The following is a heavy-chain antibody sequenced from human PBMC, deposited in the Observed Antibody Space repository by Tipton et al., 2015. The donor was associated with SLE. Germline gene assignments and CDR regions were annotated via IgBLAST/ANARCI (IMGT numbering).Heavy chain of an antibody. J-gene: IGHJ4*01. CDR3: ARGAKERITLVRVRPYYFDY. D-gene: IGHD3-10*01. Sequence: LRLSCAVYGGSFSGYSWSWIRQPPGKGLEWIGQINPSGNTNYNPSLKSRGTISVDTSNNQLSLKLTSVTAADTAVYYCARGAKERITLVRVRPYYFDYWGQGSLVTVSS. CDR2: INPSGNT. V-gene: IGHV4-34*01. CDR1: GGSFSGYS.